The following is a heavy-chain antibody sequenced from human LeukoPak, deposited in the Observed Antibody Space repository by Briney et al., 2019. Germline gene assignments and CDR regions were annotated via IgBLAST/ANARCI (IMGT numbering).Heavy chain of an antibody. CDR1: GGSISSSSYY. D-gene: IGHD5-18*01. V-gene: IGHV4-61*05. CDR3: ARGGFLYTAMSPFDY. Sequence: SETLSLTCTVSGGSISSSSYYWGWIRQPPGKGLEWIGYIYYSGSTNYNPSLKSRVTISVDTSKNQFSLKLSSVTAADTAVYYCARGGFLYTAMSPFDYWGQGTLVTVSS. J-gene: IGHJ4*02. CDR2: IYYSGST.